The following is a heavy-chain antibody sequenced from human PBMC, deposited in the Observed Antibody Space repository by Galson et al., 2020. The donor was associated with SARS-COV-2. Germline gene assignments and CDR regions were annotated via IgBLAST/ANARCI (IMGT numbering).Heavy chain of an antibody. D-gene: IGHD1-26*01. CDR2: IYPGDSDT. CDR1: GYDFSGQW. J-gene: IGHJ2*01. Sequence: GESLKISCTGSGYDFSGQWIAWVRRMPGKGLEWMGDIYPGDSDTKYSPSFQGQVTISADKSIRTAYLQWSSLKASDTAIYYCARALLYNGNYYWYFDLWGRGTRVTVSS. V-gene: IGHV5-51*01. CDR3: ARALLYNGNYYWYFDL.